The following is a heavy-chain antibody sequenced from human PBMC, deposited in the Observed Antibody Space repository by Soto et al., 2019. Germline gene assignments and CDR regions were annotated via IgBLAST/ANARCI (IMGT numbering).Heavy chain of an antibody. CDR1: GDTFTSYA. CDR2: INAGNGNT. J-gene: IGHJ4*02. D-gene: IGHD1-26*01. CDR3: ARGAPPMDS. V-gene: IGHV1-3*05. Sequence: QVHLVQSGAEEKKPGASVKVSCKASGDTFTSYAMHWVRQAPGQWLEWMGWINAGNGNTKYSQKXQXXXPXXRDTSGGAAYLELSRLRSEDTAVYYCARGAPPMDSWGQGTLVTVSS.